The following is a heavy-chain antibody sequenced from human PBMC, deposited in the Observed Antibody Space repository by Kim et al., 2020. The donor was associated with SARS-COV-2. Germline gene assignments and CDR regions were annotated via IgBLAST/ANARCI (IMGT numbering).Heavy chain of an antibody. D-gene: IGHD3-22*01. Sequence: SLKSRVTISVDTSKNQFSLKLSSVTAADTAVYYCARTTLITMIVVGEFDYWGQGTLVTVSS. V-gene: IGHV4-31*02. CDR3: ARTTLITMIVVGEFDY. J-gene: IGHJ4*02.